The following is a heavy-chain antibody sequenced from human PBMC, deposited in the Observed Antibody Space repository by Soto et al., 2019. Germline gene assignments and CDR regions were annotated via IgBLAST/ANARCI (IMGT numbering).Heavy chain of an antibody. V-gene: IGHV3-7*05. CDR2: IKEDGSEK. D-gene: IGHD3-16*01. CDR3: VAHASSFGP. Sequence: EMQLVESGGDLVQPGGSLRLSCVGSGFTFRAYWVSWVRQAAGKGLEWVATIKEDGSEKDYVDSVKGRFTISRDNAMNSLYLQMNSLRAEDTAVYYCVAHASSFGPWGQGTLVTVSS. J-gene: IGHJ5*02. CDR1: GFTFRAYW.